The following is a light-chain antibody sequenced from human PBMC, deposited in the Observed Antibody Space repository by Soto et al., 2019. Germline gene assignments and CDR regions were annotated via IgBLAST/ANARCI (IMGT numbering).Light chain of an antibody. CDR1: QTSSSW. CDR3: QHYNSYSEA. Sequence: QMAQSPSTLSGPVGDRVTITCRASQTSSSWLAWYQQKPGKAPKLLIYKASTLKSGVPSRFSGSGSGTEFTLTISSLQPDDFATYYCQHYNSYSEAFGQGTKVDIK. J-gene: IGKJ1*01. CDR2: KAS. V-gene: IGKV1-5*03.